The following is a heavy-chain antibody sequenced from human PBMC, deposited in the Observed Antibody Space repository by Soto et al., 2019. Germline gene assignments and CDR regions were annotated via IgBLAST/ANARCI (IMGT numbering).Heavy chain of an antibody. CDR3: AKDSTEYSYLSHFDY. D-gene: IGHD5-18*01. J-gene: IGHJ4*02. CDR1: GFTFSSYA. CDR2: ISGSGGST. Sequence: GGSLRLSCAASGFTFSSYAMSWVRQAPGKGLEWVSAISGSGGSTYYADSVKGRFTISRDNSKNTLYLQMNSLRAEDTAVYYCAKDSTEYSYLSHFDYWGQGTLVTVSS. V-gene: IGHV3-23*01.